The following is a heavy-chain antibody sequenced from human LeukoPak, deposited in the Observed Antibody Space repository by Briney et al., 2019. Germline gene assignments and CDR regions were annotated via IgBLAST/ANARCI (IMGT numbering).Heavy chain of an antibody. D-gene: IGHD1-26*01. V-gene: IGHV1-69*13. Sequence: SSVKVSCKASGGTFSSYAISWVRQAPGQGLEWMGGIIPIFGTANYAQKFQGRVTITADESTSTAYMELSSLRSEDTAVYYCARSGNSGSYYEPFDYWGQGTLVTVSS. CDR3: ARSGNSGSYYEPFDY. CDR1: GGTFSSYA. J-gene: IGHJ4*02. CDR2: IIPIFGTA.